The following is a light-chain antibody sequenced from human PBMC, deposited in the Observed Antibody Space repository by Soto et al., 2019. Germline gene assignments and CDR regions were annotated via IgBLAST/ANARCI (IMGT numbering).Light chain of an antibody. CDR1: QTISTY. J-gene: IGKJ4*01. V-gene: IGKV1-39*01. CDR3: QQSSFTPLT. Sequence: DVQMTQSPSSLSASVGDRVVITCRASQTISTYLNWYRQKPGKAPELLIYGTSNLESGVPSRFSCSGSGTEFTLTISSLRPDDFATYFCQQSSFTPLTFGGGTKVEIK. CDR2: GTS.